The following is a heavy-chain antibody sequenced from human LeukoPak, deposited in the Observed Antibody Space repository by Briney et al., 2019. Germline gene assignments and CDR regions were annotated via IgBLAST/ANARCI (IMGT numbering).Heavy chain of an antibody. J-gene: IGHJ4*02. Sequence: GGSLRLSCAASGFNFSGSVMHWVRQASGKGLEWVGRIRSKTNSYATVYAASVKGRFTITRDDSKNTAYLQMNSLKTEVTAVYYCTRIRSDTMIVVANPFDYWCQGTLVTVSS. CDR1: GFNFSGSV. D-gene: IGHD3-22*01. V-gene: IGHV3-73*01. CDR3: TRIRSDTMIVVANPFDY. CDR2: IRSKTNSYAT.